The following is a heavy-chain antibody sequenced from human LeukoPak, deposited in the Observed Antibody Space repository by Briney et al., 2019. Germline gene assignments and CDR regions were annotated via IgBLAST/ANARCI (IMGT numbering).Heavy chain of an antibody. D-gene: IGHD5-18*01. J-gene: IGHJ4*02. CDR3: ARVGPGDTAMAQFDY. V-gene: IGHV1-24*01. CDR1: GYTLTELS. Sequence: ASVKVSCKVSGYTLTELSMHWVRQAPGKGLEWMGGFDPEDGETIYAQKFQGRVTMTEDTSTDTAYMELSSLRSEDTAVYYCARVGPGDTAMAQFDYWGQGTLVTVSS. CDR2: FDPEDGET.